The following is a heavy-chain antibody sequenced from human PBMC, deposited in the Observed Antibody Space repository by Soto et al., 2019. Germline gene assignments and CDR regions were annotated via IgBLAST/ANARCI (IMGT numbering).Heavy chain of an antibody. CDR1: GFTFSSYA. CDR2: ISGSGGST. J-gene: IGHJ4*02. D-gene: IGHD5-12*01. CDR3: AKAPAKGMATIIFDY. V-gene: IGHV3-23*01. Sequence: GGSLRLSCAASGFTFSSYAMSWVRQAPGKGLEWVSAISGSGGSTYYADSVKGRFTISRDNSKNTLYLQMNSLRAEDTAVYYCAKAPAKGMATIIFDYWGQGTLVTVSS.